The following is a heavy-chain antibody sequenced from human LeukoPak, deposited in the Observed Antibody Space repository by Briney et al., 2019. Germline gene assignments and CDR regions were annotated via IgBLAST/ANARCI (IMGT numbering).Heavy chain of an antibody. CDR2: IKQDGSEK. Sequence: GALRLSCAASGFTFSSYWMSWVRQAPGKGLEWVANIKQDGSEKYYVDSVKGRFTISRDNAKNSLYLQMNSLRAEDTAVYYCARDPLEGSADYWGQGTLVTVSS. J-gene: IGHJ4*02. D-gene: IGHD6-6*01. CDR1: GFTFSSYW. V-gene: IGHV3-7*01. CDR3: ARDPLEGSADY.